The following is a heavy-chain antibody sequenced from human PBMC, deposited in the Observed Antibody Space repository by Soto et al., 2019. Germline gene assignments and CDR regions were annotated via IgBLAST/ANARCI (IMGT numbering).Heavy chain of an antibody. CDR1: GFTFSSYA. D-gene: IGHD6-6*01. V-gene: IGHV3-23*01. Sequence: EVQLLESGGGLEQHGESPRLSCAASGFTFSSYAMSWVRQAPGRGLEWVSIISGNGGSTYYAASVKGRFTISRDNTKNTLYLQMDSLTAEDTAVYYCAKGSEFSNSYTLDFDFWGQGALVTVSS. J-gene: IGHJ4*02. CDR2: ISGNGGST. CDR3: AKGSEFSNSYTLDFDF.